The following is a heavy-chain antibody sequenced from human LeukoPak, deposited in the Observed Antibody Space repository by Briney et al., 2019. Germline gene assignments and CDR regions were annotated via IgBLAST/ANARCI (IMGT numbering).Heavy chain of an antibody. Sequence: PGGSLRLSCAASGFTFSSYAMSWVRQAPGKGLEWVSAISGSGGSTYYADSVKGRFTISRDNAKNSLYLQMNSLRAEDTAVYYCARARGVYSSSYHWGQGTLVTVSS. CDR3: ARARGVYSSSYH. D-gene: IGHD6-6*01. V-gene: IGHV3-23*01. CDR2: ISGSGGST. J-gene: IGHJ5*02. CDR1: GFTFSSYA.